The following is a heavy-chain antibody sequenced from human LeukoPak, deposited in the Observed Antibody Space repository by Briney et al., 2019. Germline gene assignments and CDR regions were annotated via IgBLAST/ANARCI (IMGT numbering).Heavy chain of an antibody. J-gene: IGHJ4*02. V-gene: IGHV3-23*01. CDR2: ITDSGGTT. CDR3: AKTRRDGYYKGLIDY. D-gene: IGHD3-9*01. Sequence: PGGSLRLSCAASGFTFSTYVMSWVRQAPGKGLEWVSAITDSGGTTYYADSVKGRFTISRDNSKNTLYLQMNSLRAEDTAVYYCAKTRRDGYYKGLIDYWGQGTLVTVSS. CDR1: GFTFSTYV.